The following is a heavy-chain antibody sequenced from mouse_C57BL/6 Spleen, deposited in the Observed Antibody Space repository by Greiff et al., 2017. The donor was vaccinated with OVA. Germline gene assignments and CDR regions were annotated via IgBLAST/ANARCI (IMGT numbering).Heavy chain of an antibody. Sequence: VQLQQSGGGLVKPGGSLKLSCAASGFTFSDYGMHWVRQAPEKGLEWVAYISSGSSTIYYADTVKGRFTISRDNAKNTLFLQMTSLRSEDTAMYYCAREDYSNYYYFDYWGQGTTLTVAS. CDR3: AREDYSNYYYFDY. J-gene: IGHJ2*01. V-gene: IGHV5-17*01. D-gene: IGHD2-5*01. CDR1: GFTFSDYG. CDR2: ISSGSSTI.